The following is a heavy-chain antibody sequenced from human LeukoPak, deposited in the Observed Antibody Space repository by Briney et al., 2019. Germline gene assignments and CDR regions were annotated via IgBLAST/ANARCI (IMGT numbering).Heavy chain of an antibody. J-gene: IGHJ4*02. V-gene: IGHV4-59*08. CDR1: GGSISSSY. CDR2: IYYSGST. CDR3: ARGNDY. Sequence: SETLSLTCTVSGGSISSSYWSWIRQPPGKGLEWIGYIYYSGSTNYNPSLKSRVTISVDTSKNQVSLKLSSVTATDTAVYYCARGNDYWGQGTLVTVSS.